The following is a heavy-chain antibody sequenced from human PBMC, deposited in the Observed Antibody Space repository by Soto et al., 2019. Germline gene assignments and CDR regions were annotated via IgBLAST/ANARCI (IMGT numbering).Heavy chain of an antibody. V-gene: IGHV3-30-3*01. Sequence: LILSCAASGFTFSSYAMHWVRQAPGKGLEWVAVISYDGSNKYYADSVKGRFTISRDNSKNTLYLQMNSLRAEDTAVYYCARGYCSGGSCYIMATLRYYYGMDVWGQGTTVTVSS. CDR1: GFTFSSYA. CDR3: ARGYCSGGSCYIMATLRYYYGMDV. CDR2: ISYDGSNK. J-gene: IGHJ6*02. D-gene: IGHD2-15*01.